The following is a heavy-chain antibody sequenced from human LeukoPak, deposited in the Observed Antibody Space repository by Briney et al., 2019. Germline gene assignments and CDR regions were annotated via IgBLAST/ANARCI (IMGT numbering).Heavy chain of an antibody. J-gene: IGHJ6*02. Sequence: GGSLRLSCAASGFTFSNYVMFWVRQAPGKGLEGVASIKEDGSAKYYVGSVKGRFTISRDNAENSLFLQMNSLRAEDTAVYYCSRYTSSWHGLDDWGQGSTVTVSS. V-gene: IGHV3-7*04. CDR2: IKEDGSAK. D-gene: IGHD6-13*01. CDR3: SRYTSSWHGLDD. CDR1: GFTFSNYV.